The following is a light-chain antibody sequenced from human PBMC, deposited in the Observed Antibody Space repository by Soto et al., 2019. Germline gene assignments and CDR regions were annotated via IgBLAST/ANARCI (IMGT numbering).Light chain of an antibody. CDR2: SND. CDR1: SSNIGTNY. V-gene: IGLV1-47*01. CDR3: AAWDDSLSGPL. Sequence: QSVLTQSPSASRTPGQRVTISCSGTSSNIGTNYVYWYQQLPGTAPKVLIYSNDKRPSGVPDRFSGSKSGTSASLAISGLRSEDEADYYCAAWDDSLSGPLFGGGTKVTVL. J-gene: IGLJ2*01.